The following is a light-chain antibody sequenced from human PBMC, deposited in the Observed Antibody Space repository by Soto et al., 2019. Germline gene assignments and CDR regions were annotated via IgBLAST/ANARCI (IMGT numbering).Light chain of an antibody. V-gene: IGLV1-47*02. Sequence: QSVLTQPPSASGTPGQTVTISCSGSSFNIGFNYVYWYQQLPGMAPKLLIHSKXEXXSXVHDRFSGSKSGTSASLAISGLRSEDEADYYCAAWDDSLSGGVFGTGTKVTVL. CDR1: SFNIGFNY. CDR2: SKX. CDR3: AAWDDSLSGGV. J-gene: IGLJ1*01.